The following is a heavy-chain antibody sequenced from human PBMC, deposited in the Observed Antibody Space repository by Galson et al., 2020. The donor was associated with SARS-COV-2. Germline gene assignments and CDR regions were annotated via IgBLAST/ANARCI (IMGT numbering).Heavy chain of an antibody. D-gene: IGHD3-10*01. CDR1: GYTFTGYY. CDR2: INPNSGGT. CDR3: ARFRGSGSSHFDY. J-gene: IGHJ4*02. Sequence: ASVKVSCKASGYTFTGYYMHWVRQAPGQGLEWIGWINPNSGGTNYAQRFQGRVTMTRDTSISTAYMELSSLRSDDTAVYYCARFRGSGSSHFDYWGQGTLVTVSS. V-gene: IGHV1-2*02.